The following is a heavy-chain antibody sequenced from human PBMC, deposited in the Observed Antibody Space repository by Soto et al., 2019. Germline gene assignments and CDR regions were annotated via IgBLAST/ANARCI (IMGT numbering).Heavy chain of an antibody. CDR2: INPNSGGT. J-gene: IGHJ6*02. V-gene: IGHV1-2*04. CDR1: GYTFTGYY. CDR3: ARDRSSDGSGTPHGDYYYYGMDV. Sequence: ASVKVSCKASGYTFTGYYMHWVRQAPGQGLEWMGWINPNSGGTNYAQKFQGWVTMTRDTSISTAYMELSRLRSDDTAVYYCARDRSSDGSGTPHGDYYYYGMDVWGQGTTVTVSS. D-gene: IGHD3-10*01.